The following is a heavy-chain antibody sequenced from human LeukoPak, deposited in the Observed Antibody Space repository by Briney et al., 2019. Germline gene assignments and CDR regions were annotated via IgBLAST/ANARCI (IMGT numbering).Heavy chain of an antibody. Sequence: ASVKVSCKASGYTFTAYYMHWVRQAPGQGLEWMGWINPNSGGTNYAQNFQGRVTVTRDTSISTAYMELSRLRSDDTAVYYCARVGYCSSTSCYTRGFTFDIWGQGTLVTISS. V-gene: IGHV1-2*02. CDR2: INPNSGGT. J-gene: IGHJ3*02. D-gene: IGHD2-2*02. CDR1: GYTFTAYY. CDR3: ARVGYCSSTSCYTRGFTFDI.